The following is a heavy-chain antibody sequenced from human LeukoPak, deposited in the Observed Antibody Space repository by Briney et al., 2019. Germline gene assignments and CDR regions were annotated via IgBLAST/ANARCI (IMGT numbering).Heavy chain of an antibody. CDR1: GFTFSSYA. CDR3: ANSGGDSRPHDF. V-gene: IGHV3-23*01. CDR2: ISGSGGSP. D-gene: IGHD2-21*02. Sequence: GGSLRLSCAASGFTFSSYAMSWVRPAPGKGPEWVSAISGSGGSPSYADAVKGRFTISRDNSQNTLSLQMNSLRAEDTAVYYCANSGGDSRPHDFWGQGTLVTVSS. J-gene: IGHJ4*02.